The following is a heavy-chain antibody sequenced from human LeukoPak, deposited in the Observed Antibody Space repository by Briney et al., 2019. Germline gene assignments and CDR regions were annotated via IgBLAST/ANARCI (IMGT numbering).Heavy chain of an antibody. CDR3: ARDGHGGNSFDY. V-gene: IGHV1-2*02. Sequence: ASVKVSCKASGYTFTGYYMHWVRQAPGQGLEWMGWINANSGGTDYAQKFQDRVTMTRATSLSTAYMELSRLRSDDTAVYYCARDGHGGNSFDYWGQGTLVTVSS. CDR1: GYTFTGYY. D-gene: IGHD4-23*01. J-gene: IGHJ4*02. CDR2: INANSGGT.